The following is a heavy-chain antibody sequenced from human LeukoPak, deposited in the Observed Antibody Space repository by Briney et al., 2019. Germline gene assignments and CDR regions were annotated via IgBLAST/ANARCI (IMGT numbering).Heavy chain of an antibody. J-gene: IGHJ4*02. V-gene: IGHV3-21*01. CDR3: ARNRRPYGDYDY. Sequence: PGGSLRLSCAASGFNFNDYSMNWVRQAPGKGLEWVSSITVSSSYIYYADSVKGRFTISRDSAQNSVYLQMNGLRAEDTAVYYCARNRRPYGDYDYWGQGTLVTVSS. D-gene: IGHD4-17*01. CDR1: GFNFNDYS. CDR2: ITVSSSYI.